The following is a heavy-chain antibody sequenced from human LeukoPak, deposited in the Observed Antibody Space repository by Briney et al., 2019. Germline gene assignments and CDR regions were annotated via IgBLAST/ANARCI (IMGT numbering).Heavy chain of an antibody. D-gene: IGHD3-22*01. J-gene: IGHJ4*02. CDR2: INHSGST. CDR3: ARRGVYYDSSGYHYYFDY. CDR1: GGSFSGYY. Sequence: SETLSLTCAVYGGSFSGYYWSWIRQPPGKGLEWIGEINHSGSTNYNPSLKSRVTISVDTSKNQFSLKLSSVTAADTAVYYCARRGVYYDSSGYHYYFDYWGQGTLVTVSS. V-gene: IGHV4-34*01.